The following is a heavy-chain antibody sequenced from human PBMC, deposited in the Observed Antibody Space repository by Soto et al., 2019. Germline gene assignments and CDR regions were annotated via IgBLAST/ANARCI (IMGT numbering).Heavy chain of an antibody. V-gene: IGHV3-74*01. CDR1: GFTFSSYW. CDR2: MNEDGGTT. D-gene: IGHD3-10*01. CDR3: ASDLSGRADV. J-gene: IGHJ6*02. Sequence: GSLRLSCAASGFTFSSYWMHWVRQAPGKGLVWVSRMNEDGGTTDYADSVKGRFTISRDNAKNTLYLQMNSLRVEDTAVYYCASDLSGRADVWGQGTTVTVSS.